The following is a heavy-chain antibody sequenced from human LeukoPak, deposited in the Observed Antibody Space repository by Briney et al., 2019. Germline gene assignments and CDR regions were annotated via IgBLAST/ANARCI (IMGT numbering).Heavy chain of an antibody. CDR1: GGPFSGYY. J-gene: IGHJ4*02. Sequence: PSETLSLTCAVYGGPFSGYYWSWIRQPPGKGLEWIGEINHSGSTNYNPSLKSRVTMSVDTSKNQFSLKLSSVTAADTAVYYCARGGRAYIAAAGMMDYWGQGTLVTVSS. CDR2: INHSGST. V-gene: IGHV4-34*01. D-gene: IGHD6-13*01. CDR3: ARGGRAYIAAAGMMDY.